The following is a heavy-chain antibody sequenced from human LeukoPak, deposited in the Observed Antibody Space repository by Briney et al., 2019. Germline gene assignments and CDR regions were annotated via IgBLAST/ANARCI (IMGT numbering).Heavy chain of an antibody. Sequence: KPGESLKISCKGSGYSFTSYWIGWVRQMPGKGLEWMGIIYPGDSDTRYSPSFQGQVTISADKSISTAYLQWSSLKASDTAMYYCARLVAVAVKEWYFDLWGRGTLVTVSS. D-gene: IGHD6-19*01. CDR1: GYSFTSYW. CDR2: IYPGDSDT. V-gene: IGHV5-51*03. CDR3: ARLVAVAVKEWYFDL. J-gene: IGHJ2*01.